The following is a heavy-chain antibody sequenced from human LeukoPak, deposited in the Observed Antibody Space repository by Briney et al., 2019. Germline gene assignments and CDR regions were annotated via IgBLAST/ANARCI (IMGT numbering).Heavy chain of an antibody. Sequence: GASVKVSCMASGYTFTSYDINWVRQATGQGLEWMGWVNPNSGNTGYAQKFQGRVTMTRNTAISTAYMELSSLRSEDTAVYYCARTGSSWCGLFDPWGQETLVTVSS. CDR3: ARTGSSWCGLFDP. V-gene: IGHV1-8*01. CDR1: GYTFTSYD. D-gene: IGHD6-13*01. J-gene: IGHJ5*02. CDR2: VNPNSGNT.